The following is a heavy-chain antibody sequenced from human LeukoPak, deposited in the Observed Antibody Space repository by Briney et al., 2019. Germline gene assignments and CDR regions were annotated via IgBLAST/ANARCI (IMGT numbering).Heavy chain of an antibody. CDR1: GFTFSSYT. CDR3: ARFGYSSSWHFDY. V-gene: IGHV3-7*01. J-gene: IGHJ4*02. CDR2: IKQDGSDK. Sequence: GGSLRLSCADSGFTFSSYTMSWVRQAPGKGLEWVANIKQDGSDKDYVDSVRGRFTISRDNAKNSLYLQMNSLRAEDTAVYCCARFGYSSSWHFDYWGQGTLVTVSS. D-gene: IGHD6-13*01.